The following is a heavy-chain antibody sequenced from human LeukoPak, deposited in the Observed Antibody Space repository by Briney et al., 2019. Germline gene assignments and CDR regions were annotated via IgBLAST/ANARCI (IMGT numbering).Heavy chain of an antibody. D-gene: IGHD3-16*01. CDR3: ARGHGVY. J-gene: IGHJ4*02. Sequence: SQTLSLTCTVSGGSISSGDYHGTWIRQPPGKGLELNGYIYYNRSTYYNPSLKSRVTISVDTSNNQFSLKLSSVTAADTAVYYRARGHGVYWGQGTLVTVSS. CDR2: IYYNRST. V-gene: IGHV4-30-4*01. CDR1: GGSISSGDYH.